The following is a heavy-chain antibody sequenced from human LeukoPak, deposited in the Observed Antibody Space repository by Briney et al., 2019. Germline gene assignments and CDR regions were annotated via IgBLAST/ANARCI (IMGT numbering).Heavy chain of an antibody. Sequence: GRTLRLSCAASGFTFSNYAMSWVRQVPGKGLEWVSTISGSGGSTYYADPLKGRFSISRDNSKNTLFLQMKSLRAEDTAVYYCAKVRGYTSGLGTLDYWGQGTLVTVST. D-gene: IGHD6-19*01. CDR2: ISGSGGST. V-gene: IGHV3-23*01. CDR3: AKVRGYTSGLGTLDY. J-gene: IGHJ4*02. CDR1: GFTFSNYA.